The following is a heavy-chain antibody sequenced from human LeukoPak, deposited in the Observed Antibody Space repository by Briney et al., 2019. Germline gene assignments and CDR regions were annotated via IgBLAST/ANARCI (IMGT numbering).Heavy chain of an antibody. CDR2: INPNSGGT. CDR1: GYTFTGYY. Sequence: GASVTVSCKASGYTFTGYYMHWVRQAPGQGLEWMGRINPNSGGTNYAQKFQGRVTMTRDTSISTAYMELSRLRSDDTAVYYCARVAQGYSSSWYEAFDYWGQGTLVTVSS. D-gene: IGHD6-13*01. J-gene: IGHJ4*02. V-gene: IGHV1-2*06. CDR3: ARVAQGYSSSWYEAFDY.